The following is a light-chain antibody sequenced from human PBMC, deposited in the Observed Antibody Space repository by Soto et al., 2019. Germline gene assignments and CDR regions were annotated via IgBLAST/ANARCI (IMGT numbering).Light chain of an antibody. CDR1: QSVSGN. V-gene: IGKV3-20*01. Sequence: EVVLTQVPATLSVSPGEGVTLSCRTSQSVSGNLAWSQQRPGQGPRLLIYGASSRATGIPDRFSGSGSGTDFTLTISRLEPEDFAIYYCQYYGSSPLTFGGGTKVDIK. J-gene: IGKJ4*01. CDR2: GAS. CDR3: QYYGSSPLT.